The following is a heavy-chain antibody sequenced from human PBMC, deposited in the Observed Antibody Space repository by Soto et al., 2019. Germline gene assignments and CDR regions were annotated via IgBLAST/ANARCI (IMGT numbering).Heavy chain of an antibody. CDR1: GFTVSTNS. CDR3: ARGCSGDCNFDY. V-gene: IGHV3-53*01. D-gene: IGHD2-21*02. CDR2: IYSGGTT. Sequence: EVQLVESGGGLIQRGGSLRLSCAASGFTVSTNSMSWVRQAPGKGLEWVSIIYSGGTTYYADSVKGRFTISGDNAKNTLYLQMDSLRAEDTAVYYCARGCSGDCNFDYWGQGTLVTVSS. J-gene: IGHJ4*02.